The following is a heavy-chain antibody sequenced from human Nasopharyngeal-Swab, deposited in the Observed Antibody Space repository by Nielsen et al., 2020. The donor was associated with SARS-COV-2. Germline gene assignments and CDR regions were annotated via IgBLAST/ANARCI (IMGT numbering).Heavy chain of an antibody. V-gene: IGHV3-30*02. J-gene: IGHJ4*02. D-gene: IGHD2-21*02. CDR1: GFTFSMYG. CDR3: AKDHEVYCGGDCSFDF. CDR2: IRYDGNIK. Sequence: GESLKISCVASGFTFSMYGMYWVRQAPGKGLEWVAFIRYDGNIKYYSDSVKGRFTISRDNSKNTLYLQMNSLRSEDTATYFCAKDHEVYCGGDCSFDFWGQGTLVTVSS.